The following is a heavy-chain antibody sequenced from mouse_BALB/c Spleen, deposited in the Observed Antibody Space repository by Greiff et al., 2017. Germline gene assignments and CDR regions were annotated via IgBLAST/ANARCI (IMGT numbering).Heavy chain of an antibody. CDR3: ARDYGSSYNYAMDY. CDR1: GFTFSSYA. J-gene: IGHJ4*01. D-gene: IGHD1-1*01. Sequence: EVQLVESGGGLVKPGGSLKLSCAASGFTFSSYAMSWVRQSPEKRLEWVAEISSGGSYTYYPDTVTGRFTISRDNAKNTLYLEMSSLRSEDTAMYYCARDYGSSYNYAMDYWGQGTSVTVSS. V-gene: IGHV5-9-4*01. CDR2: ISSGGSYT.